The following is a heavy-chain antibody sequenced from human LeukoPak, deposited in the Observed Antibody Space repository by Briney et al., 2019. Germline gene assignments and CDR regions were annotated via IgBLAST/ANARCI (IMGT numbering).Heavy chain of an antibody. CDR2: INHSGST. CDR1: GGSFSGYY. CDR3: ARLYGWD. V-gene: IGHV4-34*01. D-gene: IGHD6-19*01. Sequence: SETLSLTCAVYGGSFSGYYWSWIRQPPGKGLEWIGEINHSGSTNYNPSLKSRVTISVDTSKNQFSLKLSSVTAADTAVYYCARLYGWDWGQGTLVTVSS. J-gene: IGHJ4*02.